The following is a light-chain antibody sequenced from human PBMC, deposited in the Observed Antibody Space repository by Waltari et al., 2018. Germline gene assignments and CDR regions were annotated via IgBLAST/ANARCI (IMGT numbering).Light chain of an antibody. CDR3: QTGGHGTWV. Sequence: QLVLTQSPSASASLGAPVKLTCTLSSGHSTNVIAWLQKRPEKGPRYFMKVNSDGSHNKGDEIPDRFSGSSSGAERYLTISSLQSEDEADYYCQTGGHGTWVFGGGTKLTVL. CDR1: SGHSTNV. CDR2: VNSDGSH. V-gene: IGLV4-69*01. J-gene: IGLJ3*02.